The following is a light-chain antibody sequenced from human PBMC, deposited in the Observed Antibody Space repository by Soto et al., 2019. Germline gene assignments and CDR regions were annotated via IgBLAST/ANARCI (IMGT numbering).Light chain of an antibody. J-gene: IGKJ3*01. CDR2: DAS. Sequence: EIVMTQSPATLSVSPGEGATLSCRASQSVRSNLTWYQQKPGQAPRLLIYDASNRATGIPARFSGSGSGTDFTLTISSLEPEDFAVYYCQQRSNWPGTFGPGTKVVS. CDR3: QQRSNWPGT. V-gene: IGKV3-11*01. CDR1: QSVRSN.